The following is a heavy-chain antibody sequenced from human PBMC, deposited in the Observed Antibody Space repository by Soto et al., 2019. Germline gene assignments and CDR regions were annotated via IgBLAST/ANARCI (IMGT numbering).Heavy chain of an antibody. J-gene: IGHJ4*02. V-gene: IGHV4-34*01. CDR3: ARKEKGGSLRYFDWLSYFDY. CDR2: INHSGST. Sequence: PSETLSLTCAVYCGSFSGYYWSWIRQPPGKGLEWIGEINHSGSTNYNPSLKSRVTISVDTSKNQFSLKLSPVTAADTAVYYCARKEKGGSLRYFDWLSYFDYWGQGTLVTVSS. CDR1: CGSFSGYY. D-gene: IGHD3-9*01.